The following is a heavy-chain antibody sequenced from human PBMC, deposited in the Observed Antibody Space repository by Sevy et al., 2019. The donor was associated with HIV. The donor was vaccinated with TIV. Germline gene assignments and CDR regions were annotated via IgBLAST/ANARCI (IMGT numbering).Heavy chain of an antibody. J-gene: IGHJ3*02. CDR2: IIPIFGTA. D-gene: IGHD5-12*01. Sequence: ASLKVSCKASGGTFSSYAISWVRQAPGQGLEWMGGIIPIFGTANYAQKFQGRVTITADESTSTAYMELSSLRSEDTAVYYCARVQRGGDAFDIWGQGTMVTVSS. V-gene: IGHV1-69*13. CDR1: GGTFSSYA. CDR3: ARVQRGGDAFDI.